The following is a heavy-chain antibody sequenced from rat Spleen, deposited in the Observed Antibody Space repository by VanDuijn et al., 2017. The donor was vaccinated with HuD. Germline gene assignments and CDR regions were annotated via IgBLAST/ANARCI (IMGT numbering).Heavy chain of an antibody. J-gene: IGHJ1*01. CDR3: ARRYYDGSYWYFDF. CDR1: GFTFNNYW. V-gene: IGHV5-31*01. D-gene: IGHD1-12*02. CDR2: ITNARGTT. Sequence: EVQLVESGGGLVQPGRSLKLSCVASGFTFNNYWMTWIRQAPGKGLEWVASITNARGTTYYRDSVKGRFTISRDNAKSTLYLQMDSLRSEDTATYYCARRYYDGSYWYFDFWGPGTMVTVSS.